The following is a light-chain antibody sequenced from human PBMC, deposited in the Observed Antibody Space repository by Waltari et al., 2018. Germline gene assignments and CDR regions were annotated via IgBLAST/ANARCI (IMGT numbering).Light chain of an antibody. CDR1: SSNIGINF. V-gene: IGLV1-51*01. J-gene: IGLJ2*01. CDR3: GTWDSSLSAVV. Sequence: QSVLTQPPSVSAAPGQKVTISCSGSSSNIGINFFSWYQPLPGPAPKLLIYDNKKRPSGIPDRFSGSKSGTSTTLGITGLQTGDEADYYCGTWDSSLSAVVFGGGTRLTVL. CDR2: DNK.